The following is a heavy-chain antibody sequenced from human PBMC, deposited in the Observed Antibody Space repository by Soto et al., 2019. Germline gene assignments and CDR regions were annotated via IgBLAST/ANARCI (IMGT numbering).Heavy chain of an antibody. CDR1: GGSISSSSYY. CDR2: IYYSGST. Sequence: SETLSLTCTVSGGSISSSSYYWGWIRQPPGKGLEWIGSIYYSGSTYYNLSLKSRVTISVDTSKNQFSLKLSSVTAADTAVYFCARLPEYCSGHSCRNYFSAQGTLVTVSA. J-gene: IGHJ4*02. D-gene: IGHD2-15*01. V-gene: IGHV4-39*01. CDR3: ARLPEYCSGHSCRNYF.